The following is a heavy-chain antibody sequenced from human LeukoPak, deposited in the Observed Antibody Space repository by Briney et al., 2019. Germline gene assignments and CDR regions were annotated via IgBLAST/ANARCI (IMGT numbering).Heavy chain of an antibody. CDR1: GFTFSNAW. CDR3: TTVSGPYSSSSALNY. Sequence: GGSLQLSCAASGFTFSNAWMSWVRQAPGKGLEWVGRINSNTDGGTTDYAAPVRGRFTISRDASKNTMYLKMNSLKTEDTAVYYCTTVSGPYSSSSALNYWGQGTLVTVSS. D-gene: IGHD6-13*01. J-gene: IGHJ4*02. CDR2: INSNTDGGTT. V-gene: IGHV3-15*01.